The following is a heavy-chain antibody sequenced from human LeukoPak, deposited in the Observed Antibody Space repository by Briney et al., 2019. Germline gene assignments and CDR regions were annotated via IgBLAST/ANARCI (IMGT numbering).Heavy chain of an antibody. Sequence: SETLSLTCTVSGGSISSYYWSWIRQPPGKGLEWIGYIYYSGSTNYNPSLKSRVTISVDTSKNQFSLKLSSVTAADTAVYYCARSRRDGYPLAAFDIWGQGTMVTVSS. D-gene: IGHD5-12*01. CDR1: GGSISSYY. V-gene: IGHV4-59*08. CDR3: ARSRRDGYPLAAFDI. CDR2: IYYSGST. J-gene: IGHJ3*02.